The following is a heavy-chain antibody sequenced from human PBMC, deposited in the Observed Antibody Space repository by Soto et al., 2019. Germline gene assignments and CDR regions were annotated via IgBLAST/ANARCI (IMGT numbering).Heavy chain of an antibody. CDR1: CGSVISYY. J-gene: IGHJ1*01. D-gene: IGHD2-15*01. V-gene: IGHV4-59*02. CDR3: ARSARGSRLGY. CDR2: IYYSGST. Sequence: SGTLWLTGTVSCGSVISYYWIWIRQAPGKGLECIGYIYYSGSTNYSPSLKSRVTISVDTSKNHFSLKLSSVTAADTAVYYCARSARGSRLGYWGQGTLVAVSS.